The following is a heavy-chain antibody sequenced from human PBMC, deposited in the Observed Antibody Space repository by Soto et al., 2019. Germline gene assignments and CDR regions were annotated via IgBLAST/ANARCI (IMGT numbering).Heavy chain of an antibody. Sequence: PETLSLTCSVSGGSINSSSYFWGWVRQPPGKGLEWIGSIYYSGSTYYNPSLRSRVTISVDTSKNQFSLKLSSVTAADTAVFYCARHYSSGSRNWFDPWGQGTLVTVSS. D-gene: IGHD6-19*01. CDR2: IYYSGST. V-gene: IGHV4-39*01. CDR1: GGSINSSSYF. J-gene: IGHJ5*02. CDR3: ARHYSSGSRNWFDP.